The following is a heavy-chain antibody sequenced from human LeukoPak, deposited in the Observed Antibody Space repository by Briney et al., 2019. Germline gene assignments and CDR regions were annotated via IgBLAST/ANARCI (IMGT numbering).Heavy chain of an antibody. Sequence: GGSLRLSCAASGFAFSSYAMHWVRQAPGKGLEWVAVISYDGSNKYYADSVKGRFTISRDNSKNTLYLQMNSLRAEDTAVYYCARPYYGGSKNLDYWGQGTLVTVSS. V-gene: IGHV3-30*04. D-gene: IGHD4-23*01. CDR3: ARPYYGGSKNLDY. J-gene: IGHJ4*02. CDR2: ISYDGSNK. CDR1: GFAFSSYA.